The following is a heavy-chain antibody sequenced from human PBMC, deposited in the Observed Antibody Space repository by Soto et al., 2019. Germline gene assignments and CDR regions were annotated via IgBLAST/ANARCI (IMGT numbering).Heavy chain of an antibody. CDR2: INSDGSST. CDR3: ARLKEWVYYYGMDV. CDR1: GFTFSSYW. D-gene: IGHD2-8*01. Sequence: GGSLRLSCAASGFTFSSYWMHWVRQAPGKGLVWVSRINSDGSSTSYADSVKGRFTISRDNAKNTLYLQMNSLRAEDTAVYYCARLKEWVYYYGMDVWGQGTTVTVSS. V-gene: IGHV3-74*01. J-gene: IGHJ6*02.